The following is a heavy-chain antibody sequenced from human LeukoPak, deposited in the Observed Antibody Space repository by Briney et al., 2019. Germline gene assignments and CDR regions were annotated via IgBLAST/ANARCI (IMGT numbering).Heavy chain of an antibody. CDR1: GFTFSSYA. V-gene: IGHV3-23*01. D-gene: IGHD1-14*01. J-gene: IGHJ4*02. CDR2: ISGSGGST. CDR3: AKLPGNHYFDY. Sequence: GGSLRLSCAASGFTFSSYAMTWVRQAPGKGLEWVSAISGSGGSTYYADSVKGRFAISRDNSKSTLYLQMNSLRAEDTAVYYCAKLPGNHYFDYWGQGTPVTVSS.